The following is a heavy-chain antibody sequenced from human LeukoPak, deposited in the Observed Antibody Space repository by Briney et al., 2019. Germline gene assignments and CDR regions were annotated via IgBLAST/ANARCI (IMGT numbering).Heavy chain of an antibody. CDR3: AKGLGAAFLESHY. CDR2: IRYDGGDD. Sequence: GGSLRLSCEASRFSFSSYGMYWVRQAPGKGPEWVAFIRYDGGDDSYTESVKGRFSISRDNSKNTLYLHMNSLRPEDTGVYYCAKGLGAAFLESHYWGQGTLVTVSS. D-gene: IGHD3-3*02. V-gene: IGHV3-30*02. CDR1: RFSFSSYG. J-gene: IGHJ4*02.